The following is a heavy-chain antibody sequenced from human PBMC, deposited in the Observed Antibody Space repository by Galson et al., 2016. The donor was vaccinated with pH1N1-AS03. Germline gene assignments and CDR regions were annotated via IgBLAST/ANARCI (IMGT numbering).Heavy chain of an antibody. CDR1: GYTFVNYG. CDR3: ARDESGYMY. D-gene: IGHD3-3*01. V-gene: IGHV1-18*01. Sequence: SGYTFVNYGIRWVRRAPGQGLEWMGWISGYDGHTGYAQKFQGRVTMTTDTSTNTAYMELRSLTSDDTAVYYCARDESGYMYWGQGTLVTVSS. J-gene: IGHJ4*02. CDR2: ISGYDGHT.